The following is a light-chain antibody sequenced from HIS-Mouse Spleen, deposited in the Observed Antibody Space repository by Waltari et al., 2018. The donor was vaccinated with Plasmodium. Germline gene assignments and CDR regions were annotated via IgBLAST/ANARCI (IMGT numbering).Light chain of an antibody. CDR1: QSVSSY. CDR2: AAS. Sequence: EMVFTQSPATLSSSRGEIATLSCRASQSVSSYLAWYQQKPGQAPRLLIYAASNMTTGVPARFSGSGSGTDFTLTISSLEPEDFAVYYCQQRSNWPPTFGGGTKVEIK. CDR3: QQRSNWPPT. V-gene: IGKV3-11*01. J-gene: IGKJ4*01.